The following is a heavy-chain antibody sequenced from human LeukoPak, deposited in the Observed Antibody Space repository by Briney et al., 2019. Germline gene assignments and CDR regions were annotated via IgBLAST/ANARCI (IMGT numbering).Heavy chain of an antibody. V-gene: IGHV3-30-3*01. CDR2: ISYDGSNK. J-gene: IGHJ4*02. Sequence: GGSLRLSCAASGFTFSSYAMHWVRQAPGKGLEWVAVISYDGSNKYYADSVKGRFTISRDNSKNTLYLQMNSLRAEDTAVYYCAREPESSSGLDYWGQGTLVTVSS. CDR1: GFTFSSYA. D-gene: IGHD6-19*01. CDR3: AREPESSSGLDY.